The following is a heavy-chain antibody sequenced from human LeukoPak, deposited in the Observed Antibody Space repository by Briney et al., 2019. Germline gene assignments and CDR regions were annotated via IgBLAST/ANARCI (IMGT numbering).Heavy chain of an antibody. V-gene: IGHV1-2*06. D-gene: IGHD3-3*01. J-gene: IGHJ5*02. CDR2: INPNSGGT. CDR1: GYTFTGYY. CDR3: AREGHRDFWSGYYEGPNWFDP. Sequence: ASVKVSCKASGYTFTGYYMHWVRQAPGQGLEWMGRINPNSGGTNYAQKFQGRVTMTRDTSISTAYMELSRLRSDDTAVYYCAREGHRDFWSGYYEGPNWFDPWGQGTLVTVSS.